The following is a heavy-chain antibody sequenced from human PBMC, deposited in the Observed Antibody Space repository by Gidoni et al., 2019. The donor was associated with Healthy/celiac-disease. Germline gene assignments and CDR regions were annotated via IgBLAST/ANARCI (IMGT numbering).Heavy chain of an antibody. Sequence: EVQLVESGGGLVQPGRSLRLSCAASGFTFDDYAMHWVRQAPGKGLEWVAGISWNRGSIGYADPVKGRFTISRDNAKNSLYLQMNSLRAEDTALYYCAKGLGLRGYFDYWGQGTLVTVSS. CDR1: GFTFDDYA. J-gene: IGHJ4*02. CDR2: ISWNRGSI. D-gene: IGHD1-26*01. CDR3: AKGLGLRGYFDY. V-gene: IGHV3-9*01.